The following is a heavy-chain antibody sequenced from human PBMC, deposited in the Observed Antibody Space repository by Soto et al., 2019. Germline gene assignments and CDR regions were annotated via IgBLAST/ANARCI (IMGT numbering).Heavy chain of an antibody. Sequence: SETLSLTCTVSGGYISSYDWSWIRQHPGKGLEWIGYIYYSGSTNYNPSLKSRVTISVDASKNQFSLKLSSVTAADTAVYYCARMHDFWSGYYVLFDYWGQGTLVTVSS. CDR1: GGYISSYD. CDR3: ARMHDFWSGYYVLFDY. CDR2: IYYSGST. V-gene: IGHV4-59*01. D-gene: IGHD3-3*01. J-gene: IGHJ4*02.